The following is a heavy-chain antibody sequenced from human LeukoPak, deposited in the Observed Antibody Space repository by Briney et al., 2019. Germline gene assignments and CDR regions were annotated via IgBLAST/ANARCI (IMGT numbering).Heavy chain of an antibody. CDR1: GFTFSSYA. Sequence: GGSLSLSCAASGFTFSSYAMHWVRQAPGKGLEWVAVISYDGSNKYYADSVKGRFTISRDNSKNTLYLQMNSLRAEDTAVYYCAKDEAWFGELLSNYYYYYGMDVWGQGTTVTVSS. D-gene: IGHD3-10*01. J-gene: IGHJ6*02. V-gene: IGHV3-30-3*01. CDR3: AKDEAWFGELLSNYYYYYGMDV. CDR2: ISYDGSNK.